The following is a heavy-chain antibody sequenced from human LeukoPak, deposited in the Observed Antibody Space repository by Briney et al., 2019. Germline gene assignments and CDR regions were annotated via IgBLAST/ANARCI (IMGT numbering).Heavy chain of an antibody. J-gene: IGHJ4*02. CDR3: TTVGTTSPIAEEYFDY. CDR2: VKSKTDGGTT. D-gene: IGHD1-26*01. Sequence: GGSLGLSCAASGFTFDNAWMNWVRQAPGKGLEWGGRVKSKTDGGTTDYAAPVKGRFTISRDDSENTLFLQLNSLKTEDTALYYCTTVGTTSPIAEEYFDYWGQGTLVTVSS. V-gene: IGHV3-15*01. CDR1: GFTFDNAW.